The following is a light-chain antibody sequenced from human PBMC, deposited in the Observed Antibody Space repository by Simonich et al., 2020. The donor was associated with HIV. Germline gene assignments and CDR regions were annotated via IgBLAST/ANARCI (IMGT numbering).Light chain of an antibody. CDR1: SSDVVGYDH. J-gene: IGLJ2*01. CDR3: SSYTTINTLI. Sequence: QSALTQPPSASGSPGQSVTISCTGTSSDVVGYDHGSWYQQNPGKAPKLMIYAANKRPSGVSHRFSGSKSGNKAYLTISGLQAEDEADYYCSSYTTINTLIFGGGTKLTVL. V-gene: IGLV2-8*01. CDR2: AAN.